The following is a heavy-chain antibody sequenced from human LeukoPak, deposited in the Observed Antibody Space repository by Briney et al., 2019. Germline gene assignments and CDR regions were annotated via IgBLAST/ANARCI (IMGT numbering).Heavy chain of an antibody. D-gene: IGHD3-22*01. Sequence: GGSLRLSCTASGFTVSSNYMNWVRQAPGKGLEWVSVIYSGGSTYYADSVKGRFTISRDNSKNTLYLQMTSLRVEDTAVYYCARGYLYYYDVSGYPFDYWGQGTLVTVSS. J-gene: IGHJ4*02. CDR3: ARGYLYYYDVSGYPFDY. CDR1: GFTVSSNY. CDR2: IYSGGST. V-gene: IGHV3-66*01.